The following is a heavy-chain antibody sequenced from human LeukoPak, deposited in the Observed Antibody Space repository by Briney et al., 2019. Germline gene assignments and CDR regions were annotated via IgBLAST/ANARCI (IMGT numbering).Heavy chain of an antibody. J-gene: IGHJ5*02. CDR1: GFTFSDYY. D-gene: IGHD3-22*01. V-gene: IGHV3-11*01. CDR3: AGKAGGYSSWFDP. Sequence: PGGSLRLSCAASGFTFSDYYMSWVRQAPGKGLEWVSYISSSGSTIYYADSVKGRFTISRDNAKNSLYLQMNSLRAEDTAVYYCAGKAGGYSSWFDPWGQGTLVTVSS. CDR2: ISSSGSTI.